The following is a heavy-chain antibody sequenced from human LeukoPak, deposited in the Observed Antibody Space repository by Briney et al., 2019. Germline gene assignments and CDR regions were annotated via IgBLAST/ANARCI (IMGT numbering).Heavy chain of an antibody. D-gene: IGHD2-15*01. J-gene: IGHJ4*02. CDR2: IYPGDSDT. Sequence: GESLKISCKGSGYSFTSYWIGWVRQMPGKGLEWMGIIYPGDSDTRYSPSFQGQVTISSDKSISTAYLQWSSLKASDTAMYYCARHSPYCSCGSCYWFDYWGQGTLVTVSS. CDR1: GYSFTSYW. V-gene: IGHV5-51*01. CDR3: ARHSPYCSCGSCYWFDY.